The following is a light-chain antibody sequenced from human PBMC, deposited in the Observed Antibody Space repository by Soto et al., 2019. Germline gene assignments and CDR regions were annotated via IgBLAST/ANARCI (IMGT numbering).Light chain of an antibody. Sequence: EIVITQSPATLSVSPGERATLSCRASQSVTSNYLAWYQQKPGQAPGLLIYDTSTRASGVPDRFSGSGSGTDFTLTISRLETEDFAVFYCQQYGTSEIIFGQGTRLEIK. V-gene: IGKV3-20*01. J-gene: IGKJ5*01. CDR3: QQYGTSEII. CDR2: DTS. CDR1: QSVTSNY.